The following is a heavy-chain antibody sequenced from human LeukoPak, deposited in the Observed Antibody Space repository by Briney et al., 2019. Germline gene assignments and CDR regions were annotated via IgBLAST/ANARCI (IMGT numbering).Heavy chain of an antibody. V-gene: IGHV3-21*01. J-gene: IGHJ3*02. Sequence: KSGGSLRLSCGASGFTFSRYSMNWVRQAPGRGLEWVSYISSSGSYIYYADSVKGRFTISRDNAKNSLYLQMNSLGAEDTAVYYCASRNQYCGGDCFWAFDIWGQGTMVTVSS. CDR1: GFTFSRYS. CDR2: ISSSGSYI. D-gene: IGHD2-21*02. CDR3: ASRNQYCGGDCFWAFDI.